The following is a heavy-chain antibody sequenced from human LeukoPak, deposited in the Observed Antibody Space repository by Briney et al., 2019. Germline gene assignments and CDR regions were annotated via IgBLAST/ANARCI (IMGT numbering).Heavy chain of an antibody. D-gene: IGHD3-3*01. CDR1: GGSISSHY. Sequence: PSETLSLTCTVSGGSISSHYWRWIGQPPGKGVEWFGYIYYSGSTNYSPSLQSRVTISVDTSKNQVSLKLSSVTGADTAVYYWARGGVQFLEYDYWGQGTLVSVSS. V-gene: IGHV4-59*11. CDR2: IYYSGST. CDR3: ARGGVQFLEYDY. J-gene: IGHJ4*02.